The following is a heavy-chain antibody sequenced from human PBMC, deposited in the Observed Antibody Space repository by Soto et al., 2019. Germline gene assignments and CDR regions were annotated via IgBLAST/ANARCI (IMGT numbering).Heavy chain of an antibody. J-gene: IGHJ4*02. CDR2: ISYDGSNK. Sequence: QVQLVESGGGVVQPGRSLRLSCAASGFTFSSYGMHWVRQAPGKGLEWVAVISYDGSNKYYADSVKGRFTISRDNSKNTLYLQMNSLRAEDSAVYYCALRRLAVAGTYQLHYWGQGTLVTVSS. CDR1: GFTFSSYG. D-gene: IGHD6-19*01. V-gene: IGHV3-30*03. CDR3: ALRRLAVAGTYQLHY.